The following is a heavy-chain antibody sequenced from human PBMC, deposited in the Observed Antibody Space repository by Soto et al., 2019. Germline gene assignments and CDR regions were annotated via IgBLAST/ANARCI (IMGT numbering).Heavy chain of an antibody. CDR1: GGSISSYY. CDR3: ARTRSDCSSTSCYLKNKSNYYYYMDV. D-gene: IGHD2-2*01. J-gene: IGHJ6*03. V-gene: IGHV4-59*08. Sequence: SETLSLTCTVSGGSISSYYWSWIRQPPGKGLEWIGYIYYSGSTNYNPSLKSRVTISVDTSKNQFSLKLSSVTAADTAVYYCARTRSDCSSTSCYLKNKSNYYYYMDVWGKGTTVTVSS. CDR2: IYYSGST.